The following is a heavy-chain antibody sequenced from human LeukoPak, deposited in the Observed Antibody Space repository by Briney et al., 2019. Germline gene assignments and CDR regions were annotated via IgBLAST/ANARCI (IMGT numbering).Heavy chain of an antibody. V-gene: IGHV3-11*01. CDR3: ARSIGLTGGGVDV. CDR2: ITNGGSTI. CDR1: GFTFSDYN. D-gene: IGHD3-9*01. Sequence: GSRRLSCAASGFTFSDYNMNWVRQAPGKGLEWVSYITNGGSTIHHADSVKGRFTISRDNAKKTLYLQMNSLRAEDTAVYHCARSIGLTGGGVDVWGQGTMVTVSS. J-gene: IGHJ6*02.